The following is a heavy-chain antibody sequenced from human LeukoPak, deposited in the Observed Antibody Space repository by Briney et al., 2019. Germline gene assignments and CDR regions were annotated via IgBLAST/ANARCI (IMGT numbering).Heavy chain of an antibody. CDR3: GRGDYGAYGYFQH. CDR2: ISYDGSNK. D-gene: IGHD4-17*01. V-gene: IGHV3-30-3*01. J-gene: IGHJ1*01. Sequence: GGSLRLSCAASGFTFSSYAMHWVRQAPGKGLESVAVISYDGSNKYYADSVKGRFTISRDNSKNTLYLQMNSLRAEDTAVYYCGRGDYGAYGYFQHWGQGTLVTVSS. CDR1: GFTFSSYA.